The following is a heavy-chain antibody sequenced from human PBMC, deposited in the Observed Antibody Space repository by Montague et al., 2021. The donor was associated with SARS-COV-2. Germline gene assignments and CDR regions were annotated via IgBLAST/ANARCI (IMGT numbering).Heavy chain of an antibody. CDR3: ARRYCSSTSCPNWFDP. D-gene: IGHD2-2*01. CDR1: GGSISSSNW. J-gene: IGHJ5*02. CDR2: IYHSGST. V-gene: IGHV4-4*02. Sequence: SETLSLTCAVSGGSISSSNWWSWVRQPPGKGLEWIGDIYHSGSTNYNPSRKSRVTISVDKSKNQFSLKLSSVTAADTAVYYCARRYCSSTSCPNWFDPWGQGTLVTVSS.